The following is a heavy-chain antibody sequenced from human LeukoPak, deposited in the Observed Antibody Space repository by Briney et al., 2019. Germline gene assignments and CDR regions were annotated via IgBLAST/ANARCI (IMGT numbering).Heavy chain of an antibody. CDR2: VYHSGTT. D-gene: IGHD2/OR15-2a*01. CDR1: GYSISSGYY. V-gene: IGHV4-38-2*01. J-gene: IGHJ4*02. CDR3: ARGISTTGHDY. Sequence: PSETLCLTCAVSGYSISSGYYWGWIRPPPGKGLEWIGSVYHSGTTYYIPSLKSRVTISVDTSKNQFSLKVSSVTAADTAVYFCARGISTTGHDYWGQGTLVTVSS.